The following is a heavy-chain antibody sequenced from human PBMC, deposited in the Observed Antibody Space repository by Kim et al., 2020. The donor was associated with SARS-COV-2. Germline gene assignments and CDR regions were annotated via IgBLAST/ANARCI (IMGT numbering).Heavy chain of an antibody. J-gene: IGHJ6*02. CDR3: ARGEEFGELYGLDV. V-gene: IGHV1-46*04. Sequence: AQVLQGRVTLTRDMSTGTFYMELGSLRSEDTAVYYCARGEEFGELYGLDVWGQGTTVTVSS. D-gene: IGHD3-10*01.